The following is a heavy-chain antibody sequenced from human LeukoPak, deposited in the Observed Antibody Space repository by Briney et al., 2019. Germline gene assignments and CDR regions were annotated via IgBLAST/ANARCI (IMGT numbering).Heavy chain of an antibody. V-gene: IGHV4-30-2*01. D-gene: IGHD3-9*01. CDR3: ARDGGYYDILTGYYEDAFDI. J-gene: IGHJ3*02. Sequence: SQTLSLTCAVSGGSISSGGYSWSWIRQPPGKGLEWIGYICHSGSTYYNPSLKSRVTISVDRSKNQFSLKLSSVTAADTAVYYCARDGGYYDILTGYYEDAFDIWGQGTMVTVSS. CDR2: ICHSGST. CDR1: GGSISSGGYS.